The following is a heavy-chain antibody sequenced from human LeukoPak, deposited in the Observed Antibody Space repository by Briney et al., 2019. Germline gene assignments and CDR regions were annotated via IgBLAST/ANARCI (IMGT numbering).Heavy chain of an antibody. CDR3: ARGDFCSKSNCYLRPMDV. Sequence: SETLSLTCTVSGGSISSYYWSWIRQPPGKGLEWIGYIYYTGSANYNPPLKSRVTLSVDTAKNQFSLKVRSVTAADTAVYYCARGDFCSKSNCYLRPMDVWGKGTTVTVSS. J-gene: IGHJ6*03. CDR2: IYYTGSA. CDR1: GGSISSYY. V-gene: IGHV4-59*01. D-gene: IGHD3-3*01.